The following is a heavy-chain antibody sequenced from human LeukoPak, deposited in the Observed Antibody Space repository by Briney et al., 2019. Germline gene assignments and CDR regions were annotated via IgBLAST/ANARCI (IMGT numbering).Heavy chain of an antibody. CDR2: IYGGGST. CDR3: ASWPGGWYGEDS. Sequence: GGSLILSCAASGVTVGNNFMSWVRQAPGKGLEWVSVIYGGGSTYYADSVKGRFTISRDTSKNTLYLQMNSLRAEDTAVYYCASWPGGWYGEDSWGQGTLVTVSS. V-gene: IGHV3-53*01. CDR1: GVTVGNNF. J-gene: IGHJ4*02. D-gene: IGHD6-19*01.